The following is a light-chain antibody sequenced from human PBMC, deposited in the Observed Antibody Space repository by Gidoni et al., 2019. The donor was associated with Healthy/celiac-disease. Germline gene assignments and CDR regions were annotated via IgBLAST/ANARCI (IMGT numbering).Light chain of an antibody. CDR3: QQYNNWPMYT. J-gene: IGKJ2*01. CDR1: QSVNSN. Sequence: EIVMTQSPATLSVSPGERATLSCRASQSVNSNLAWYQQNPGQAPRLLIYGASTRATGIPARFSCSGSGTAFTLTISSLQSEDFAVYYCQQYNNWPMYTFGQGTKLEIK. V-gene: IGKV3-15*01. CDR2: GAS.